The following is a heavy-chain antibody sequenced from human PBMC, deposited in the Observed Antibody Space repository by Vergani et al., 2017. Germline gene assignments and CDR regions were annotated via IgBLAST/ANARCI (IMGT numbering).Heavy chain of an antibody. D-gene: IGHD3-16*01. CDR3: ARDVWDCSGISCFLRAGEFYYMDV. J-gene: IGHJ6*03. CDR1: GFKFSQFG. CDR2: ISYDGSKT. V-gene: IGHV3-33*05. Sequence: QVQLVESGGGVVQPGTSLRLSCEASGFKFSQFGMHWVRQGPGKGLEWVAFISYDGSKTQYADSEKCRVTISRDNSKNTVGLEMSSLRVDDTATYYCARDVWDCSGISCFLRAGEFYYMDVWGQGTTVTVSS.